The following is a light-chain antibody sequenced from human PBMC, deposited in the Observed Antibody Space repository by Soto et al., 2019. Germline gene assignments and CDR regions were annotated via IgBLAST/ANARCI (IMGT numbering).Light chain of an antibody. CDR1: QDIAIY. CDR2: AAS. Sequence: IQLTQSPSSLSASVGDRVTIPCRASQDIAIYLAWYQQKPGEAPKLLIYAASTLHGGVPSRFSGSGSGTDFALTITSLQAEDFATYYCQQLRSYPSTFGGGTKVDIK. V-gene: IGKV1-9*01. J-gene: IGKJ4*01. CDR3: QQLRSYPST.